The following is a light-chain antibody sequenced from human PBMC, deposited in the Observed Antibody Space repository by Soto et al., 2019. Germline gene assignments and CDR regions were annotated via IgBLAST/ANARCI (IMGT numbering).Light chain of an antibody. Sequence: DIVMTQSPDSLAVSLGERATINCKSSQSVLYSSDNKNYLAWYQQKPGQPPKLLIYWASTPESGVPDRFSGSGSWTDFTLTISSLQAEDVAVYYCQQYYSTPYTFGQGTKLEIK. J-gene: IGKJ2*01. CDR3: QQYYSTPYT. CDR1: QSVLYSSDNKNY. V-gene: IGKV4-1*01. CDR2: WAS.